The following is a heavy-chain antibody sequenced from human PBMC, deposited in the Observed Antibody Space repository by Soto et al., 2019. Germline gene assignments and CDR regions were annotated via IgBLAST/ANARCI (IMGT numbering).Heavy chain of an antibody. CDR3: ARLVTPTYYYMDV. CDR1: GFTGVSNY. J-gene: IGHJ6*03. Sequence: GGSLRLCWAASGFTGVSNYMSWVLHAPGKGLEWVSVIYSGGSTYYADSVKGRFTISRDNSKNTLYLQMNSLRAEDTAVYYCARLVTPTYYYMDVWGKGTTVTVSS. V-gene: IGHV3-66*01. CDR2: IYSGGST. D-gene: IGHD4-4*01.